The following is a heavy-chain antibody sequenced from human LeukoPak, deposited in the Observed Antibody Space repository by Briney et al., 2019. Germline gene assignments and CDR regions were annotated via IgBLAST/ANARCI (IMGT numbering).Heavy chain of an antibody. CDR2: INHNRVT. Sequence: SSETLSLTCAVYDGSFTGYYWSWIRQPPGKGLEWIGDINHNRVTNYSLSLKSRVTISLDTSKNQFSLKLGSVTAADTAVYFCARGRDVKYYDYDWGKDRYTHVFDMWGRGTMVIVSS. J-gene: IGHJ3*02. V-gene: IGHV4-34*01. CDR1: DGSFTGYY. CDR3: ARGRDVKYYDYDWGKDRYTHVFDM. D-gene: IGHD3-16*02.